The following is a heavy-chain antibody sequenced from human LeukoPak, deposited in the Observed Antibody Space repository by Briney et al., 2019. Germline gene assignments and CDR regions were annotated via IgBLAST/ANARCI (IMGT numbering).Heavy chain of an antibody. CDR2: IIPIFNTI. D-gene: IGHD3-16*02. J-gene: IGHJ4*02. CDR3: ASILRLGELSLHY. Sequence: SVKVSCKASGGTFSSYATSWVRQAPGQGLEWMGGIIPIFNTIKYTQKFQDRVTITADESTNTAYMELRSLRSEDTAVYYCASILRLGELSLHYWGQGTLVTVSS. CDR1: GGTFSSYA. V-gene: IGHV1-69*13.